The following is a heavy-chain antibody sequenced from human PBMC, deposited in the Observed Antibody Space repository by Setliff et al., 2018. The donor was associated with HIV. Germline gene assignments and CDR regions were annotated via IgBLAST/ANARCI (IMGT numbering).Heavy chain of an antibody. CDR2: IYYSGST. Sequence: PSETLSLTCTVSGGSTSSYYWNWIRQPPGKGLEWIGYIYYSGSTNYNPSLKSRVTISLDTSKNQFSLKLSSVTAADTAVYYCARDKRGTYGFNNWFDPWGQGTLVTVSS. CDR1: GGSTSSYY. V-gene: IGHV4-59*01. D-gene: IGHD3-10*01. J-gene: IGHJ5*02. CDR3: ARDKRGTYGFNNWFDP.